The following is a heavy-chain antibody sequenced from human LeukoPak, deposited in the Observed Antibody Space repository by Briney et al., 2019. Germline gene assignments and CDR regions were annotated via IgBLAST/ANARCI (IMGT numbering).Heavy chain of an antibody. J-gene: IGHJ3*02. V-gene: IGHV4-39*01. Sequence: SSETLSLTCAVSGGSISSSNWWSWVRQPPGKGLEWIGSIYYSGSTYYNPSLKSRVTISVDTSKNQFSLKLSSVTAADTAVYYCARQDYYDSSGYYSLGGAFDIWGQGTMVTVSS. CDR3: ARQDYYDSSGYYSLGGAFDI. D-gene: IGHD3-22*01. CDR2: IYYSGST. CDR1: GGSISSSNW.